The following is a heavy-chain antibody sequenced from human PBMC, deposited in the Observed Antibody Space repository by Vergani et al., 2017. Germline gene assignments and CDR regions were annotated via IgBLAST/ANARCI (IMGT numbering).Heavy chain of an antibody. CDR3: ARSGYYDVWSADY. D-gene: IGHD3-3*01. Sequence: QVQLVESGGGVVQPGRSLRLSCAASGFTFSSYAMHWVRQAPGKGLEWVAVISYDRSNKYYADSVKGRFTISRDNSKNTLYLQMNSLRAEDTAVYYCARSGYYDVWSADYWGQGTLVTVSS. CDR2: ISYDRSNK. V-gene: IGHV3-30-3*01. J-gene: IGHJ4*02. CDR1: GFTFSSYA.